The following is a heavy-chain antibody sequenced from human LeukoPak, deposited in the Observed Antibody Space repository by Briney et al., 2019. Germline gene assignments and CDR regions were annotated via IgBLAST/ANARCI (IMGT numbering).Heavy chain of an antibody. Sequence: PGGSLRLSCAASGFTFSEYYMSWSRQAPGKGLEWVSYISSSSSYTNYADSVKGRFTISRDNAKNSLYLQMNSLRAEDTAVYYSARDYVVKAVAGAFDYWGQGTLVTVSS. J-gene: IGHJ4*02. V-gene: IGHV3-11*06. CDR2: ISSSSSYT. D-gene: IGHD6-19*01. CDR1: GFTFSEYY. CDR3: ARDYVVKAVAGAFDY.